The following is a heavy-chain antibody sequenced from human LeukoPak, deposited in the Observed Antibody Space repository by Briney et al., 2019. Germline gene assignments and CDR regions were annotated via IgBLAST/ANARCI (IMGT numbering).Heavy chain of an antibody. Sequence: ASVKVSCKASGYTFTSYYMHWVRQAPGQGLEWMGWINPNSGGTNYAQKFQGRVTMTRDTSISTAYMELSRLSSVTAADTAVYYCARVVGWPNPHFDYWGQGTLVTVSS. J-gene: IGHJ4*02. CDR2: INPNSGGT. V-gene: IGHV1-2*02. CDR1: GYTFTSYY. CDR3: ARVVGWPNPHFDY. D-gene: IGHD2-15*01.